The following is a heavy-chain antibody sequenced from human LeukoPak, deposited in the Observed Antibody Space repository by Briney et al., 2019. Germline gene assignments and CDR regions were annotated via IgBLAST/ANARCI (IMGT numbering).Heavy chain of an antibody. V-gene: IGHV3-38-3*01. CDR2: ISGGST. J-gene: IGHJ4*02. CDR1: GFTVSSNE. CDR3: AKCSKRPFWSGYYGYYFDY. Sequence: GGSLRLSCAASGFTVSSNEMSWVRQAPGKGLEWVSSISGGSTYYADSRKGRFTISRDYSKNALHPQMNSLRAEDTAVYYWAKCSKRPFWSGYYGYYFDYWGQGTLVTVSS. D-gene: IGHD3-3*01.